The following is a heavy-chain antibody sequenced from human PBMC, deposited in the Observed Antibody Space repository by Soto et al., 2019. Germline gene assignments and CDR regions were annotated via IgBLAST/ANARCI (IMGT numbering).Heavy chain of an antibody. J-gene: IGHJ4*02. CDR2: IYYSGST. D-gene: IGHD4-17*01. CDR1: GGSISSGGYY. V-gene: IGHV4-31*03. CDR3: ARSPEATVTAFDY. Sequence: QVQLQESGPGLVKPSQTLSLTCTVSGGSISSGGYYWSWIRQHPGKCLEWIGYIYYSGSTYYNPSLQSRVTISVDTSKNQFSLKLSSVTAADTAVYYCARSPEATVTAFDYWGQGTLVTVSS.